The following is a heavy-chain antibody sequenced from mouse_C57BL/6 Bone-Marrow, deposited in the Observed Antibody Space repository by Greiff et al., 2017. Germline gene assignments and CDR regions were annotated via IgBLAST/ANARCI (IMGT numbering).Heavy chain of an antibody. J-gene: IGHJ4*01. CDR2: IDPSDSYT. Sequence: QVQLQQPGAELVMPGASVKLSCKASGYTFTSYWMHWVKQRPGQGLEWIGEIDPSDSYTNYNQKFKGKSTLTVDKSSSTAYMQLSSLTSEDSAVYYCARAYYSTYVGVYYYAMDYWGQGTSVTVSS. D-gene: IGHD2-5*01. CDR3: ARAYYSTYVGVYYYAMDY. V-gene: IGHV1-69*01. CDR1: GYTFTSYW.